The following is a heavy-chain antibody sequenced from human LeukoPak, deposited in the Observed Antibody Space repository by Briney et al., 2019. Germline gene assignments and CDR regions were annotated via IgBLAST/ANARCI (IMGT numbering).Heavy chain of an antibody. V-gene: IGHV4-59*01. CDR1: GGSIGTYY. CDR3: ARTGCTGTSCYVY. CDR2: IYYSGST. D-gene: IGHD2-2*01. J-gene: IGHJ4*02. Sequence: SETLSLTCTVSGGSIGTYYWSWIRQPPGKGLEWIGNIYYSGSTTYNPSLKSRVSMSIDTSKNQFSLKLTSVTAADTALYYCARTGCTGTSCYVYWGQGTLVTVSS.